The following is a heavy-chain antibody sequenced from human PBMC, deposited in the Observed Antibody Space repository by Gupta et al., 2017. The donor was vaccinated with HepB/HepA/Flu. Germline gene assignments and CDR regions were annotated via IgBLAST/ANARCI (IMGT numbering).Heavy chain of an antibody. CDR2: IHYSGST. Sequence: QVQLQESGPGLVKPSQTLSLTCSVSGGPVSSGGYYWSWIRQLPGKGLEWIGYIHYSGSTYYNPSLKSRVTISLDTSKNQFSLKLRSVTAADTAVYYCARLDLLLWAFDYWGQGALVTVSS. J-gene: IGHJ4*02. V-gene: IGHV4-31*03. CDR3: ARLDLLLWAFDY. D-gene: IGHD3-10*01. CDR1: GGPVSSGGYY.